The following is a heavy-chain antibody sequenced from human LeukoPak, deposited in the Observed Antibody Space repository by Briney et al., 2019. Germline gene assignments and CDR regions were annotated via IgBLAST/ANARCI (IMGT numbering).Heavy chain of an antibody. CDR3: ARPVPCSSTSCSDAFDI. CDR1: GGSFRGYY. Sequence: SETLSLTXAVYGGSFRGYYWTWIRQPPGKGLEWIGEINHSGSTNYSPYLKSRVTISVDTSKNQFSLKLNSVTAADTAVYFCARPVPCSSTSCSDAFDIWGQGTMVTVSS. J-gene: IGHJ3*02. CDR2: INHSGST. D-gene: IGHD2-2*01. V-gene: IGHV4-34*01.